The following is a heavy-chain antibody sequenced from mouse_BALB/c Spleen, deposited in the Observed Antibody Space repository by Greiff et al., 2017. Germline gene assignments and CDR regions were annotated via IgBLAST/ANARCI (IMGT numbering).Heavy chain of an antibody. J-gene: IGHJ2*01. CDR3: TRDVRNGYDLDY. Sequence: EVHLVESGGGLVKPGGSLKLSCAASGFTFSSYTMSWVRQTPEKRLEWVATISSGGSYTYYPDSVKGRFTISRDNAKNTLYLQMSSLKSEDTAMYYCTRDVRNGYDLDYWGQGTTLTVSS. D-gene: IGHD2-2*01. CDR2: ISSGGSYT. V-gene: IGHV5-6-4*01. CDR1: GFTFSSYT.